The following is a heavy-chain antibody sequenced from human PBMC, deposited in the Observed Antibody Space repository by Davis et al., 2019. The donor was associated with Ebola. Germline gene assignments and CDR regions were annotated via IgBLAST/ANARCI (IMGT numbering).Heavy chain of an antibody. J-gene: IGHJ6*04. V-gene: IGHV6-1*01. CDR3: ARGWLRGGMDV. CDR1: GDSVSSAG. Sequence: HSQTLSLTCAISGDSVSSAGWNWIRQSPSRGLEWLGRTYYKSKWYNEYAVSVKSRITINPDTSKNQFSLLLNSVTPEDTALYYCARGWLRGGMDVWGEGTTVTVSS. D-gene: IGHD5-18*01. CDR2: TYYKSKWYN.